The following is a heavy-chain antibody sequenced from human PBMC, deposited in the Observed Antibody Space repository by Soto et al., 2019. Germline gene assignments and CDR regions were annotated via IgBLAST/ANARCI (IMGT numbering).Heavy chain of an antibody. J-gene: IGHJ6*02. CDR2: IIPIFGTA. CDR3: ATPPRAVGYGMDV. Sequence: SVKVSCKASGGTFSSYAISWVRQAPGQGLEWMGGIIPIFGTANYAQKFQGRVTITADESTSTAYMELSSLRSEDTAVDYCATPPRAVGYGMDVWGQGTTVTVSS. V-gene: IGHV1-69*13. CDR1: GGTFSSYA.